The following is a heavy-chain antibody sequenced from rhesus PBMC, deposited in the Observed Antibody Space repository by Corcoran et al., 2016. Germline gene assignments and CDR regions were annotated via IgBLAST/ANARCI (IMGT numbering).Heavy chain of an antibody. CDR2: ISWSVGST. Sequence: EVQLVESGGGVVQPGGSLRLSCAASGFTFDDYAMHWVRQAPGKGVEWVYGISWSVGSTYYADTVKGHFTISRDNAKNSLYLQMGSLRAEDTALYYCAREVMGYNIWTGFDYWGQGVLVTVSS. D-gene: IGHD3-3*01. CDR3: AREVMGYNIWTGFDY. CDR1: GFTFDDYA. V-gene: IGHV3-201*01. J-gene: IGHJ4*01.